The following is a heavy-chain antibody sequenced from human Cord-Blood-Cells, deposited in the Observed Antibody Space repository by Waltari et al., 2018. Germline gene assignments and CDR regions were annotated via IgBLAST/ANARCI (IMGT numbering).Heavy chain of an antibody. CDR1: GGSFSGSY. D-gene: IGHD6-13*01. J-gene: IGHJ4*02. CDR3: ARGGGIAAAGTYQLNY. CDR2: INHSGST. Sequence: QVQLQQWGAGLLKPSETLSLTCAGYGGSFSGSYWSWFGQPPGKGLEWIGEINHSGSTNYNPSLKSRVTISVDTSKNQFSLKLSSVTAADTAVYYCARGGGIAAAGTYQLNYWGQGTLVTVSS. V-gene: IGHV4-34*01.